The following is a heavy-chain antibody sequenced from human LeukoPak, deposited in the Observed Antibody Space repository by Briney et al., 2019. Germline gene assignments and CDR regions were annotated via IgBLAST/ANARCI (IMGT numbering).Heavy chain of an antibody. D-gene: IGHD3-3*01. V-gene: IGHV1-2*02. CDR3: ARATYWSGLEY. J-gene: IGHJ4*02. CDR2: INPNSGGT. CDR1: GYTFTGNY. Sequence: GASVKVSCKASGYTFTGNYMHWVRQAPGQGLEWMGWINPNSGGTNYAQKFQGRVTMTRDTSISTAYMELRRLRSDDTTVYYCARATYWSGLEYWGQGTLVTVSP.